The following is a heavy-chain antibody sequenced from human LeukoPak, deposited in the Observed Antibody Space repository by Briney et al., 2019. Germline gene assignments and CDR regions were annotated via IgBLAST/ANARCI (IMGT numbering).Heavy chain of an antibody. CDR3: ARHRSPFGTLSSRGPSSTRTRTDFDY. D-gene: IGHD6-6*01. J-gene: IGHJ4*02. V-gene: IGHV4-39*01. CDR2: IHYSGDT. Sequence: SETLSLTCTVSGDSISSGPYYWGWIRQPPGKGLEYIGSIHYSGDTYYNPSLRSRVTLSIRTSRGQISLKLTSVAAADTAMYYCARHRSPFGTLSSRGPSSTRTRTDFDYWGQGTQVTVSS. CDR1: GDSISSGPYY.